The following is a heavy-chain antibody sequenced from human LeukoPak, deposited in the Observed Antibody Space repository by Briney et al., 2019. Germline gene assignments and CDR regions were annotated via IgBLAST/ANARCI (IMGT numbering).Heavy chain of an antibody. CDR1: GGSISSGGYY. V-gene: IGHV4-39*01. Sequence: PSETLSLTCTVSGGSISSGGYYWSWIRQPPGKGLEWIGSIYYSGSTYYNPSLKSRVTISVDTSKNQFSLKLSSVTAADTAVYYCARHPTFYDILTGYYNLNWFDPWGQGTLVTVSS. CDR3: ARHPTFYDILTGYYNLNWFDP. D-gene: IGHD3-9*01. J-gene: IGHJ5*02. CDR2: IYYSGST.